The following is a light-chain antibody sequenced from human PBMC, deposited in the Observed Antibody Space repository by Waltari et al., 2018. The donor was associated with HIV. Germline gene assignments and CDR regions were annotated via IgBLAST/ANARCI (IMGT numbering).Light chain of an antibody. CDR3: AAWDDSLSGYV. CDR2: RNN. J-gene: IGLJ1*01. CDR1: SSNIGSNY. V-gene: IGLV1-47*01. Sequence: QSVLTQPPSASGTPGQRVTISCSGSSSNIGSNYVYWYQQLPGTAPKLLIFRNNQRPSGVPDRFSGSKSGPSASLAISGLRSEDEAEYYCAAWDDSLSGYVFGTGTKVTVL.